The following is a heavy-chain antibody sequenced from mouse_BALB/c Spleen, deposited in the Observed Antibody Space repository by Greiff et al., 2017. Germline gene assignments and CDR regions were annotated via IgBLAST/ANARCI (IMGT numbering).Heavy chain of an antibody. CDR2: IRLKSNNYAT. V-gene: IGHV6-6*02. D-gene: IGHD2-3*01. Sequence: EVMLVESGGGLVQPGGSMKLSCVASGFTFSNYWMNWVRQSPEKGLEWVAEIRLKSNNYATHYAESVKGRFTISRDDSKSSVYLQMNNLRAEDTGIYYCTRHGYYGGYAMDYWGQGTSVTVSS. J-gene: IGHJ4*01. CDR3: TRHGYYGGYAMDY. CDR1: GFTFSNYW.